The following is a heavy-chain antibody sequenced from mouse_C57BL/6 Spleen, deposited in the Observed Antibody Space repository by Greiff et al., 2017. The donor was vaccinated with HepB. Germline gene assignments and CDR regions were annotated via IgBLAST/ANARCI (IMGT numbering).Heavy chain of an antibody. V-gene: IGHV1-81*01. Sequence: VQLVESGAELARPGASVKLSCKASGYTFTSYGISWVKQRTGQGLEWIGEIYPRSGNTYYNEKFKGKATLTADKSSSTAYMELRSLTSEDSAVYFCARGGLLGSSLDYWGQGTTLTVSS. CDR3: ARGGLLGSSLDY. J-gene: IGHJ2*01. CDR1: GYTFTSYG. D-gene: IGHD1-1*01. CDR2: IYPRSGNT.